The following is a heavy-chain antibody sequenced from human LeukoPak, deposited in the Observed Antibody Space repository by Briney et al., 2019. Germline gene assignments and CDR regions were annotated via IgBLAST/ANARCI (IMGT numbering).Heavy chain of an antibody. CDR2: IIWCSSRI. CDR3: AKDYSNGWYYFDA. J-gene: IGHJ4*02. Sequence: GRSLRLSCGASGFTFDNYAMHWVRQARGRGVECVSGIIWCSSRIDYADSVKGRFTISRDNAKNSLYLQMTRLRAEDTALNYCAKDYSNGWYYFDAWGQGTLVTVSS. V-gene: IGHV3-9*01. D-gene: IGHD6-19*01. CDR1: GFTFDNYA.